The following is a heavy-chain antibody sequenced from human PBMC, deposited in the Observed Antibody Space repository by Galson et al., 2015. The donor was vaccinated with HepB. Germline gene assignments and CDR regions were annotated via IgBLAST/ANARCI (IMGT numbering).Heavy chain of an antibody. J-gene: IGHJ4*02. D-gene: IGHD3-10*01. Sequence: SVKVSCKASGYTFTSYAMNWVRQAPGQGLEWMGWINTNTGNPTYAQGFTGRFVFSLDTSVSTAYLQISSLKAEDTAVYYCASDPRINRGVRGVIKGPFDYWGQGTLVTVSS. V-gene: IGHV7-4-1*02. CDR3: ASDPRINRGVRGVIKGPFDY. CDR1: GYTFTSYA. CDR2: INTNTGNP.